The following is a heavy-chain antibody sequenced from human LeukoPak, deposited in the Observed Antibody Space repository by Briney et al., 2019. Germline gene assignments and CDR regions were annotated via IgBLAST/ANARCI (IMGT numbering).Heavy chain of an antibody. V-gene: IGHV1-58*01. Sequence: SVKVSCKASGFTFTSSAVQWVRQARGRRLEWIGWIVVGSGNTNYAQKFQERVTITRDMSTSTAYMELSSLRSEDTAVYYCAAATYCGGDCTAGPWYFDLWGRGTLVTVSS. CDR2: IVVGSGNT. CDR1: GFTFTSSA. D-gene: IGHD2-21*02. J-gene: IGHJ2*01. CDR3: AAATYCGGDCTAGPWYFDL.